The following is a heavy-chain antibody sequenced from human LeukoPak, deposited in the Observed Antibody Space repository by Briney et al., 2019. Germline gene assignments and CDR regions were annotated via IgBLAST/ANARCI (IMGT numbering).Heavy chain of an antibody. J-gene: IGHJ4*02. CDR2: IYPGDSDT. Sequence: GESLKISCKGSGYSFTSYWIAWVRQMPGKGLEWMGIIYPGDSDTRYSPSFQGQVTISADKSISTAYLQWSSLKASDTAMYYCARLGFEDSSSWYNYLDYWGQGTLVTVSS. CDR3: ARLGFEDSSSWYNYLDY. D-gene: IGHD6-13*01. CDR1: GYSFTSYW. V-gene: IGHV5-51*01.